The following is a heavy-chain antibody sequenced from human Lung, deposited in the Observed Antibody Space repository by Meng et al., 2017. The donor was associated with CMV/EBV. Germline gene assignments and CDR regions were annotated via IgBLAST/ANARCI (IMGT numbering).Heavy chain of an antibody. CDR2: ISYDGSNK. V-gene: IGHV3-30-3*02. D-gene: IGHD2-2*02. CDR1: GFTFSSYA. CDR3: AKFRGCTEEGTSCYSFYYYYYGMDV. Sequence: SCAASGFTFSSYAMHWVRQAPGKGLEWVAVISYDGSNKYYADSVKGRFTISRDNSKNTLYLQMNSLRAEDTAVYYCAKFRGCTEEGTSCYSFYYYYYGMDVWGQGTXVTVSS. J-gene: IGHJ6*02.